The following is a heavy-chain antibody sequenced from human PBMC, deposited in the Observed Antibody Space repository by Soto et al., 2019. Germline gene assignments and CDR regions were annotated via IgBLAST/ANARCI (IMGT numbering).Heavy chain of an antibody. J-gene: IGHJ5*02. CDR2: IHGGGAGS. Sequence: EVELLESGGGLVQPGGSVRLSCAASGFTFRNYAMSWVRQAPGKGLEWVSSIHGGGAGSFYADAVKVRFTVSRDDSKETLYIQMSSMRVDDTAVYYCVKDGVARNGNWDWFDPWGQGTLVTVAS. D-gene: IGHD6-19*01. CDR3: VKDGVARNGNWDWFDP. V-gene: IGHV3-23*01. CDR1: GFTFRNYA.